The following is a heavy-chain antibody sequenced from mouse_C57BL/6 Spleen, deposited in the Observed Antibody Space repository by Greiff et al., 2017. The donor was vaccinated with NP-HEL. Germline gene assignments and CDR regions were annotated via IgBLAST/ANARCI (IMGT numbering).Heavy chain of an antibody. CDR1: GYAFSSSW. D-gene: IGHD2-5*01. V-gene: IGHV1-82*01. CDR2: IYPGDGDT. CDR3: ARGDSNYLFDY. J-gene: IGHJ2*01. Sequence: QVQLQQSGPELVKPGASVKISCKASGYAFSSSWMNWVKQRPGKGLEWIGRIYPGDGDTNYNGQFKGKATLTANKSSSTAYMQLSSLTSEDSAVYFCARGDSNYLFDYWGQGTTLTVSS.